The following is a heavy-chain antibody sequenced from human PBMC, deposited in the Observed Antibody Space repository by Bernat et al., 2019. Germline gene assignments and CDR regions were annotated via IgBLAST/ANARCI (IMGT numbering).Heavy chain of an antibody. Sequence: EMQLLESGGGLVQPGGSLRLSCVASGFTFSSYAMSWVRQAPGKGLEWVSGISGSGSSTYYADSVKGRFTISRDNAKNSLYLQMNSLRAEDTAVYYCARGGGSYYATWFDPWGQGTLVTVSS. CDR1: GFTFSSYA. V-gene: IGHV3-23*01. CDR3: ARGGGSYYATWFDP. CDR2: ISGSGSST. J-gene: IGHJ5*02. D-gene: IGHD1-26*01.